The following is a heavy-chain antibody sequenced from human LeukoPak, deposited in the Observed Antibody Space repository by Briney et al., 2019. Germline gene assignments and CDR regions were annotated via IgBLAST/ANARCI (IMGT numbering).Heavy chain of an antibody. Sequence: GGSLRLSCAASGFTFSSYGMNWVRQAPGKGLEWVSYISSSSSTIYYADSVKGRFTISRDNAKNSLYLQMNSLRAEDTAVYYCARDTGDAPIDYWGQGTLVTVSS. CDR3: ARDTGDAPIDY. J-gene: IGHJ4*02. V-gene: IGHV3-48*01. D-gene: IGHD7-27*01. CDR1: GFTFSSYG. CDR2: ISSSSSTI.